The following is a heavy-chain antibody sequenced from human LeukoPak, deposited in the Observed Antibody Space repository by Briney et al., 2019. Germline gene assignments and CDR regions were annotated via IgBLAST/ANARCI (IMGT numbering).Heavy chain of an antibody. CDR3: ARGLAVAGRSHLYYFDY. CDR2: ISSSGNTT. D-gene: IGHD6-19*01. CDR1: GFTFSDYY. J-gene: IGHJ4*02. Sequence: GGSLRLSCAASGFTFSDYYMSWIRQAPGKGLEWVSYISSSGNTTYHADSVKGRFTISRDNAKNSLYLQMSSLRAEDTAVYYCARGLAVAGRSHLYYFDYWGQGTLVTVSS. V-gene: IGHV3-11*04.